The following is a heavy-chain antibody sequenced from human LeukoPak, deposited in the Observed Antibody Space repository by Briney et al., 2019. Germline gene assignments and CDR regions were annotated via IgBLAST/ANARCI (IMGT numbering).Heavy chain of an antibody. Sequence: GGSLRLSCAASGFTFSSYGMHWVRQAPGKGLEWVSGINWNGGSTGYADSVKGRFTISRDNAKNSLYLQMNSLRAEDTALYHCAREGLGGSFYYYYMDVWGKGTTVTVSS. CDR3: AREGLGGSFYYYYMDV. D-gene: IGHD1-26*01. J-gene: IGHJ6*03. CDR2: INWNGGST. CDR1: GFTFSSYG. V-gene: IGHV3-20*01.